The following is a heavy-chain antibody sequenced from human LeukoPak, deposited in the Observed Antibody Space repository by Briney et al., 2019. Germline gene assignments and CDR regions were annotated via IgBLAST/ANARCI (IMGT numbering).Heavy chain of an antibody. CDR2: INHSGST. CDR1: GGSFSGYY. Sequence: SETLSLTCAVYGGSFSGYYWSWIRQPPGKGLEWIGEINHSGSTNYNPSLKSRATISVDTSKNQFSLKLSSVTAADTAVYYCARDGGAALAAAYNYWGQGTPVTVSS. J-gene: IGHJ4*02. D-gene: IGHD6-13*01. V-gene: IGHV4-34*01. CDR3: ARDGGAALAAAYNY.